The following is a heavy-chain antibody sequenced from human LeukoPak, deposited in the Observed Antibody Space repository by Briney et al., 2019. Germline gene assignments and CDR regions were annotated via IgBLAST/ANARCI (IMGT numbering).Heavy chain of an antibody. J-gene: IGHJ4*02. CDR2: IKQDGSEK. D-gene: IGHD3-10*01. V-gene: IGHV3-7*01. CDR1: GFTFSSFW. Sequence: PGGSLRLSCAASGFTFSSFWMSWVRQAPGKGLEWVANIKQDGSEKCYVDSMKGRFTISRDNAKNSLYLQMNSLRAEDTAVYYCARDGYGSGSMGDYWGQGTLVTVSS. CDR3: ARDGYGSGSMGDY.